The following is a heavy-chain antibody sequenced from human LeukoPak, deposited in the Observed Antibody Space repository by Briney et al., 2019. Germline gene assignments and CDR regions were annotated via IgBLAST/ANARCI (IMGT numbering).Heavy chain of an antibody. D-gene: IGHD1-26*01. Sequence: GGSLRLSCAASGLTFSDYDMGWVRQAPGKGLEWVANIHKAGTESYYVDSVKGRFAISRDNAKNSLYLQLSSLRVDDTAVYYCARVGTWELQRVFDYWGQGTLVTVSS. CDR2: IHKAGTES. J-gene: IGHJ4*02. CDR3: ARVGTWELQRVFDY. CDR1: GLTFSDYD. V-gene: IGHV3-7*01.